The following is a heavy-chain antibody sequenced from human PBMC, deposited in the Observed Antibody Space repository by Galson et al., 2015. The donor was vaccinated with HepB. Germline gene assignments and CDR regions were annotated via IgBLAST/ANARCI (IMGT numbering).Heavy chain of an antibody. CDR1: GFTFSSYA. CDR2: ISYDGSNK. V-gene: IGHV3-30*04. Sequence: SLRLSCAASGFTFSSYAMHWVRQAPGKGLEWVAVISYDGSNKYYADSVKDRFTISRDNSKNTLYLQMNSLRAEDTAVYYCASVAGSIAFDIWGQGAMVTVSS. J-gene: IGHJ3*02. CDR3: ASVAGSIAFDI. D-gene: IGHD6-19*01.